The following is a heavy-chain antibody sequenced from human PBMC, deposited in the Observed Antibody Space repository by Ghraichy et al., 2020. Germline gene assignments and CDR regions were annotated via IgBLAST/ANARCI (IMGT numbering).Heavy chain of an antibody. Sequence: GGSLRLSCAASGFTFSSYWMHWVRQAPGKGLVWVSRINSDGRSTGSADSVKGRFTISRDKAKNTLYLQMNSLRAEDTAVYYCARGEMATVYWGQGTLVTVAS. V-gene: IGHV3-74*01. CDR3: ARGEMATVY. D-gene: IGHD5-24*01. CDR2: INSDGRST. CDR1: GFTFSSYW. J-gene: IGHJ4*02.